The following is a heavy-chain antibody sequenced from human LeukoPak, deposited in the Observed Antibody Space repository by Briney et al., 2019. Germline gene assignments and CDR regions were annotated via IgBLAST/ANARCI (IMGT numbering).Heavy chain of an antibody. CDR3: ARVPTAVRGVTNWFDP. J-gene: IGHJ5*02. CDR1: GFTFSSYA. D-gene: IGHD3-10*01. Sequence: PGGSLRLSCAASGFTFSSYAMSWVRQAPGKGLEWVSSISSSSSYIYYADSVKGRFTISRDNAKNSLYLQMNSLRAEDTAVYYCARVPTAVRGVTNWFDPWGQGTLVTVSS. V-gene: IGHV3-21*01. CDR2: ISSSSSYI.